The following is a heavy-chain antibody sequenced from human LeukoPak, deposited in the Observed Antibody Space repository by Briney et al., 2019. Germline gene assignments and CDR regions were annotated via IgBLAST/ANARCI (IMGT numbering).Heavy chain of an antibody. J-gene: IGHJ5*02. Sequence: SETLSHTCAVYGGSFSGYYWSWIRQPPGKGLEWIGEINHSGSTNYNPSLKSRVTISVDTSKNQFSLKLSSVTAADTAVYYCARGSPNFDIVVVPAARGRSWFDPWDQGTLVTVSS. CDR2: INHSGST. V-gene: IGHV4-34*01. D-gene: IGHD2-2*01. CDR3: ARGSPNFDIVVVPAARGRSWFDP. CDR1: GGSFSGYY.